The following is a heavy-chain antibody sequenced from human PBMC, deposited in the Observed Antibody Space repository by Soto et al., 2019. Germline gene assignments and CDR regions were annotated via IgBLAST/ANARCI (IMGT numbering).Heavy chain of an antibody. CDR2: ISGSGGST. J-gene: IGHJ4*02. Sequence: EVQLLESGGGLVQPGGSLRLSCAASGFTFSSYAMSWVRQAPGKGLEWVSAISGSGGSTYYADSVKGRFTISRDNSKNTLYLQMNSLRVEDTAVYYCAKPFGDIVAIGPAPQRGFDYWGQGTLVTVSS. D-gene: IGHD5-12*01. V-gene: IGHV3-23*01. CDR1: GFTFSSYA. CDR3: AKPFGDIVAIGPAPQRGFDY.